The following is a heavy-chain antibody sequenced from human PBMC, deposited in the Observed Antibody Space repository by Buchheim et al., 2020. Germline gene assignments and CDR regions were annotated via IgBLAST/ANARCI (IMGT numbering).Heavy chain of an antibody. V-gene: IGHV4-31*03. D-gene: IGHD4-17*01. CDR1: GVSINTGTFY. CDR2: VYYTGGA. CDR3: ARDRGAHDFGPIDY. Sequence: QVQLQESGPGLVKPSQTLSLTCTVSGVSINTGTFYWSWIRQHPGKGLEWIGYVYYTGGAYSNPSLKSRVSMSVATSQNQFSLNLASVTAADTAVYYCARDRGAHDFGPIDYWGQGAL. J-gene: IGHJ4*02.